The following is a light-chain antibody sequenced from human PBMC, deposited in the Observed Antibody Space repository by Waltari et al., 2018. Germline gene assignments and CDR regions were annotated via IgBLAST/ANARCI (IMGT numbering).Light chain of an antibody. Sequence: EIVLTQSPGTLSLSPGEGATLSCGASESVPDNYLAWYQQKPGQAPRLLIYTASSSATGIPDRFSGSGSGTDFTLTITRLEPEDFAVYYCQQFGRSPITFGQGTRLDIK. CDR1: ESVPDNY. CDR3: QQFGRSPIT. V-gene: IGKV3-20*01. J-gene: IGKJ5*01. CDR2: TAS.